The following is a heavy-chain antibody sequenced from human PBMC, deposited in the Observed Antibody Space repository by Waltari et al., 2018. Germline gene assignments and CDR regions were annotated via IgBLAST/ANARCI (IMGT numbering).Heavy chain of an antibody. CDR1: GLNFMNYE. Sequence: EVQLVESGGDMVHPVGSLRRSCVVHGLNFMNYEMDWVRQAPGKGLEWISYIGTSAGDIYYAESVKGRFTISRDNVKNSLYLQMNSLRVEDTAVYYCATDVSGWVDFEHWGRGTLVTVSS. CDR2: IGTSAGDI. J-gene: IGHJ4*02. V-gene: IGHV3-48*03. CDR3: ATDVSGWVDFEH. D-gene: IGHD6-19*01.